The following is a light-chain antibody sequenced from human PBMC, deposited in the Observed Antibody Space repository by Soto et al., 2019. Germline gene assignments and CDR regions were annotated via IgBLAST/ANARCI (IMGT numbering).Light chain of an antibody. V-gene: IGKV1-5*03. J-gene: IGKJ1*01. CDR2: NAS. CDR1: QSVSSW. Sequence: DIQMTQSPSTLSASVGDRVTITCRASQSVSSWLAWYQQIPGKAPKLLIYNASILESGVPLRFSGSGSGTEFTLTIDSLQPDDFATYYCQQYESSFRTFGQGTKVEIK. CDR3: QQYESSFRT.